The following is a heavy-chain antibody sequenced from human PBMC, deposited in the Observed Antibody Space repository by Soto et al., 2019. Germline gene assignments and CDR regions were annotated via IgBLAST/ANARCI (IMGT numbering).Heavy chain of an antibody. CDR1: GFTLSSYG. Sequence: VGSLRLSCAASGFTLSSYGMHWVRQAPGKGLEWVAVISYDGSNKYYADSVKGRFTISRDNSKNTLYLQMNSLRAEDTAVYYCAKDIEISKIQYNWFDPWGQGTLVTVSS. CDR2: ISYDGSNK. J-gene: IGHJ5*02. D-gene: IGHD2-15*01. V-gene: IGHV3-30*18. CDR3: AKDIEISKIQYNWFDP.